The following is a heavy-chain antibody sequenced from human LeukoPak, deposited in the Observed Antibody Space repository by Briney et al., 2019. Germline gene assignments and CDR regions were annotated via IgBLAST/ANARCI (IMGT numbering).Heavy chain of an antibody. J-gene: IGHJ4*02. CDR1: GFTFSNYY. CDR2: FSYDGSDK. D-gene: IGHD3-22*01. V-gene: IGHV3-30*18. Sequence: GRSLRLSCEASGFTFSNYYMHWVRQAPGRGLEWVAIFSYDGSDKYYADSVKGRFTISRDNSKSTLYLQMNSLRSEDTAVYYCAKTSREFRDSSGGYDYWGQGILVTVSS. CDR3: AKTSREFRDSSGGYDY.